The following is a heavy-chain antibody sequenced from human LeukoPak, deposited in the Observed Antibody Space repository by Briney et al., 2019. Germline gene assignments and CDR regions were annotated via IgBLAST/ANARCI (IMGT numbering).Heavy chain of an antibody. CDR1: GGSISSSSYY. V-gene: IGHV4-39*07. J-gene: IGHJ2*01. CDR3: AREPPGYGWRSHWYFDL. CDR2: IYYSGST. Sequence: SETLSLTCTVSGGSISSSSYYWGWIRQPPGKGLEWIGSIYYSGSTYYNPSLKSRVTISVDTSKNQFSLKLSSVTAADTAVYYCAREPPGYGWRSHWYFDLWGRGTLVTVSS. D-gene: IGHD2-8*02.